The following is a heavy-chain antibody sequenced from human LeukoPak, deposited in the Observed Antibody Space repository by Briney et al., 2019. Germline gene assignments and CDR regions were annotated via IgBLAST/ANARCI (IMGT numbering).Heavy chain of an antibody. J-gene: IGHJ4*02. V-gene: IGHV1-69*06. CDR3: AREYSSGLSAGGGFDY. CDR2: IIPIFGTA. Sequence: SVKVSCKASGGTFSSYAISWVRQAPGQGLEWMGGIIPIFGTANYAQKFQGRVTITADKSTSTAYMELSSLRSEDTAVYYCAREYSSGLSAGGGFDYWGQGTLFTVSS. D-gene: IGHD6-19*01. CDR1: GGTFSSYA.